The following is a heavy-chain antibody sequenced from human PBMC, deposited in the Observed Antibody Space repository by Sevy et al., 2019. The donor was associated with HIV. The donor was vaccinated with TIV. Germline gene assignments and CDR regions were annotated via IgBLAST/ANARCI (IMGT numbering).Heavy chain of an antibody. Sequence: GGSLRLSCAASGFTFSSYAMHWVRQAPGKGLEWVAVISYDGSNKYYADSVKGRFTISRDNSKNTLYLQMNGLRAEDTAVYYCASSKRQWLVHPVTGDWYFDLWGRGTLVTVSS. CDR2: ISYDGSNK. D-gene: IGHD6-19*01. CDR1: GFTFSSYA. V-gene: IGHV3-30-3*01. CDR3: ASSKRQWLVHPVTGDWYFDL. J-gene: IGHJ2*01.